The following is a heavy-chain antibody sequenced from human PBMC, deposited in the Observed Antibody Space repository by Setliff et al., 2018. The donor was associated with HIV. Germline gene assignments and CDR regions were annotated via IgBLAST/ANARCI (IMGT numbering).Heavy chain of an antibody. D-gene: IGHD6-13*01. CDR1: GGSISTGVYY. J-gene: IGHJ4*02. V-gene: IGHV4-61*02. CDR3: ARVYSRSWFFFDH. Sequence: SETLSLTCTVSGGSISTGVYYWSWIRQPADKALEWIGRVSASGSTNYNPSLESRVTLSIDTSNNQFSLKLTSVAAADTAVYYCARVYSRSWFFFDHWGQGILVTVSS. CDR2: VSASGST.